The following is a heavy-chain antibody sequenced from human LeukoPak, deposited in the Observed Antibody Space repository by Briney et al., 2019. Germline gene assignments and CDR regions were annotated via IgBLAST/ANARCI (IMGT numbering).Heavy chain of an antibody. V-gene: IGHV3-30*03. J-gene: IGHJ3*02. CDR1: GFTFSSYG. D-gene: IGHD1-1*01. CDR3: ARGNWNPDAFDI. Sequence: GGSLRLSCAASGFTFSSYGMHWVRQAPGKGLEWVAVISYDGSNKYYADSVKGRLTISRDNSKNTLYLQMNSLRAEDTAVYYCARGNWNPDAFDIWGQGTMVTVSS. CDR2: ISYDGSNK.